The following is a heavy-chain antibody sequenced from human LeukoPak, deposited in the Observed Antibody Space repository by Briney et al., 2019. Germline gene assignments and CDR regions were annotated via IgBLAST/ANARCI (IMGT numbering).Heavy chain of an antibody. D-gene: IGHD2-2*01. V-gene: IGHV4-39*01. J-gene: IGHJ3*02. Sequence: SETLSLTCTVSGDSISSSFYYWGWIRQSPGKGLEWIGSVYYSGSTYYKPSPKSRVTISVDTSKNQFSLKLSSVTAADTAVYYCASVVPAAYDAFDIWGQGTMVTVSS. CDR2: VYYSGST. CDR3: ASVVPAAYDAFDI. CDR1: GDSISSSFYY.